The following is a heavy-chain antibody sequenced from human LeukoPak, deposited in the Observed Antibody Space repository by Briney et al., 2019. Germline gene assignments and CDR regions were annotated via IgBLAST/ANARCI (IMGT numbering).Heavy chain of an antibody. J-gene: IGHJ6*02. CDR2: ITSGSDTI. V-gene: IGHV3-48*02. CDR1: GFTFSSYS. CDR3: ARDSVAGRGVDV. D-gene: IGHD6-19*01. Sequence: GGSLRLSCAASGFTFSSYSMNWVRQAPGKGLEWVSYITSGSDTIYYADSVKGRFTISRDNAKNSLYLQMNSLRDEDTAVYYCARDSVAGRGVDVWGHGTTVTVSS.